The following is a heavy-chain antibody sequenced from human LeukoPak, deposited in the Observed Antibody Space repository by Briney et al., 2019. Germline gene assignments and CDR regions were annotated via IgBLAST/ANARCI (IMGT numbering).Heavy chain of an antibody. D-gene: IGHD3-22*01. J-gene: IGHJ3*02. Sequence: GGSLRLSCAASGFTFISYAMTWVRQAPGKGLEWVSSISGSGGSTYYADSVKGRFTISRDNSKNTVYLQMNSLRAEDTAVYYCAKDQVVAPKLGNDALDIWGQGTMVTVSS. V-gene: IGHV3-23*01. CDR3: AKDQVVAPKLGNDALDI. CDR1: GFTFISYA. CDR2: ISGSGGST.